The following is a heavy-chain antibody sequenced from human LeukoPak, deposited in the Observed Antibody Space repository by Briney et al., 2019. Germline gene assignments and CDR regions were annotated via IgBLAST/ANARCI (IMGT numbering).Heavy chain of an antibody. CDR1: GFTFDDYG. J-gene: IGHJ4*02. CDR2: INWNGGST. D-gene: IGHD2-21*02. Sequence: GGSLRLSCAASGFTFDDYGMSWVRQAPGKGLEWVSGINWNGGSTGYADSVKGRFTISRDNAKNSLYLQMNSQRAEDTAVYYCAKALDIGVVTAIGLDYWGQGTLVTVSS. CDR3: AKALDIGVVTAIGLDY. V-gene: IGHV3-20*04.